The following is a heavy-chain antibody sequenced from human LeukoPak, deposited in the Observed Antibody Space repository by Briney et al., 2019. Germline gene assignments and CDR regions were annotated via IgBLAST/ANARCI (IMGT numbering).Heavy chain of an antibody. V-gene: IGHV3-30*18. CDR3: AKGIEVVPAATYGWLDP. D-gene: IGHD2-2*01. CDR1: GFTFRSYG. J-gene: IGHJ5*02. CDR2: ISYDGSNK. Sequence: SGGSLRLSCAASGFTFRSYGMHWVRQAPGKGLEWVAVISYDGSNKYYADSVKGRFTISRDNSKNTLYLQMNSLRAEDTAVYYCAKGIEVVPAATYGWLDPWGQGTLVTVSS.